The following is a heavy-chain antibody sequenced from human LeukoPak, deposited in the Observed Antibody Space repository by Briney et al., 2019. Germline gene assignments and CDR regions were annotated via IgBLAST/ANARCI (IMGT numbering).Heavy chain of an antibody. Sequence: ASVKVSCKASGYTFTGYYMHWVRQAPGQGLEWMGWINPNSGGTNYAQKFQGRVTMTRDTSISTAYMELSRLRSDDTAVYYCARENSHGQYQLLYRGWFDPWGQGTLVTVSS. CDR1: GYTFTGYY. CDR2: INPNSGGT. J-gene: IGHJ5*02. D-gene: IGHD2-2*02. CDR3: ARENSHGQYQLLYRGWFDP. V-gene: IGHV1-2*02.